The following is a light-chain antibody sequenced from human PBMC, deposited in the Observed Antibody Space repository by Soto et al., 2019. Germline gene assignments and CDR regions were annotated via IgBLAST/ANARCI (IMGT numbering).Light chain of an antibody. V-gene: IGKV1-5*01. Sequence: DIEMTQSPSTLSASVGDRVTITCRASQTIRRWLAWYQQRPGKAPKVLIYDASTSESGVPARFSGSGSETEFTLTISSLQPEDSATYYCQHYNSDPLTFGQGTKVEIK. CDR3: QHYNSDPLT. J-gene: IGKJ1*01. CDR1: QTIRRW. CDR2: DAS.